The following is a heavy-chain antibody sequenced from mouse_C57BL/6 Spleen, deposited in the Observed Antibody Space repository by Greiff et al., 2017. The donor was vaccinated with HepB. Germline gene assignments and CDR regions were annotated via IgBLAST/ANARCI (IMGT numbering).Heavy chain of an antibody. CDR2: INPGSGGT. Sequence: QVQLQQSGAELVRPGTSVKVSCKASGYAFTNYLLEWVKQRPGQGLEWIGVINPGSGGTNYNEKFKGKATLTADKSSSTAYMQLSSLTSEDSAVYCCARFGYYAMDYWGQGTSVTVSS. J-gene: IGHJ4*01. V-gene: IGHV1-54*01. CDR1: GYAFTNYL. CDR3: ARFGYYAMDY.